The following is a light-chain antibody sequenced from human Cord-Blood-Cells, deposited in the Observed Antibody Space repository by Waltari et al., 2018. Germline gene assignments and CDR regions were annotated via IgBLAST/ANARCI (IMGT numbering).Light chain of an antibody. CDR2: RTS. Sequence: QTVVTQEPSLTVSPGGTVTLTCASSTGAVTSAYYPTCFQQTPGQAPRALIYRTSNKHACTPARFSGSLLGGKAALTLSGVQPEDEAEYYCLLYYGGAQGVFGGGTKLTVL. CDR3: LLYYGGAQGV. V-gene: IGLV7-43*01. CDR1: TGAVTSAYY. J-gene: IGLJ3*02.